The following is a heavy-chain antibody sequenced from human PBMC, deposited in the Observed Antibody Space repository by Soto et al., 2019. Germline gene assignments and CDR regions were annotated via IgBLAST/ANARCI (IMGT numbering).Heavy chain of an antibody. V-gene: IGHV3-30-3*01. CDR2: ISYDGSNK. CDR1: GFTFSSYA. Sequence: GSLRLSCAASGFTFSSYAMHWVRQAPGKGLEWVAVISYDGSNKYYADSVKGRFTISRDNSKNTLYLQMNSLRAEDTAVYYCARDRYYDSSGYYHAFDIWGQGTMVTVSS. D-gene: IGHD3-22*01. CDR3: ARDRYYDSSGYYHAFDI. J-gene: IGHJ3*02.